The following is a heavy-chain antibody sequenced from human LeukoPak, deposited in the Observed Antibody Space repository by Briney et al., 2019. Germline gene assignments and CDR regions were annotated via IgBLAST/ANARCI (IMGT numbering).Heavy chain of an antibody. D-gene: IGHD6-6*01. Sequence: PSETLTLTCTVSGGSISSYSWSWIRQPPGKGLEWIGYIYDSGSTNYNPSLKSRLTISVDTSKNQFSLKLSSVTAADTAVYYCAREHLVRHELDNWGQKSLVTVSS. V-gene: IGHV4-59*01. J-gene: IGHJ4*02. CDR3: AREHLVRHELDN. CDR1: GGSISSYS. CDR2: IYDSGST.